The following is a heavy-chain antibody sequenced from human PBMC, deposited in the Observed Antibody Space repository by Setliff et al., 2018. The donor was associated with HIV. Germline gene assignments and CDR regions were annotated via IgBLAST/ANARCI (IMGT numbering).Heavy chain of an antibody. D-gene: IGHD2-21*02. Sequence: PSETLSLTCGVSGYSISSDYYWSWIRQPPGKGLEWIGYIYYSGSTYYNPSLKSRVTISVDTSNNHFSLKLSSVTAADTAVYYCARHDCGGDCSINWFDPWGQGTLVTVSS. J-gene: IGHJ5*02. CDR1: GYSISSDYY. CDR2: IYYSGST. V-gene: IGHV4-38-2*01. CDR3: ARHDCGGDCSINWFDP.